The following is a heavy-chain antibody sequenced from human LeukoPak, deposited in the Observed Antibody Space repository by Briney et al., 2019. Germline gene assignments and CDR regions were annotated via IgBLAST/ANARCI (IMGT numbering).Heavy chain of an antibody. Sequence: GGSPRLSCAASGFTFSSYSMNWVRQAPGKGLGWVSYISSSSSTIYYADSVKGRFTISRDNAKNSLYLQMNSLRAEDTAVYYCARDRRAYCSSTSCYPFDYWGQGTLVTVSS. CDR2: ISSSSSTI. CDR3: ARDRRAYCSSTSCYPFDY. D-gene: IGHD2-2*01. CDR1: GFTFSSYS. V-gene: IGHV3-48*04. J-gene: IGHJ4*02.